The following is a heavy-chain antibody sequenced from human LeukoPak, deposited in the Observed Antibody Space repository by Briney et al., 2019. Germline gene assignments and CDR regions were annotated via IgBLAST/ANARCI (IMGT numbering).Heavy chain of an antibody. D-gene: IGHD3-22*01. CDR2: IFHSGST. CDR3: APFDDSSGYPINY. J-gene: IGHJ4*02. Sequence: SETLSLTCSVSGGSISSYYWSWIRQPPGKGLEWIGYIFHSGSTNYNPSLKSRVTISVDTSKNQFSLKLSSVTAADTAVYYCAPFDDSSGYPINYWGQGTLVTVSS. V-gene: IGHV4-59*12. CDR1: GGSISSYY.